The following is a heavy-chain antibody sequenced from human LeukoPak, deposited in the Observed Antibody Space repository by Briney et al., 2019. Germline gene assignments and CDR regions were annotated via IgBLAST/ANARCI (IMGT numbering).Heavy chain of an antibody. CDR3: ARASYDSSGYCPFDY. D-gene: IGHD3-22*01. V-gene: IGHV4-34*01. CDR2: INHSGST. Sequence: PSETLSLTCAVYGGSFSGYYWSWIRQPPGKGLEWIGEINHSGSTNYNPSLKSRVTISVDTSKNQFSLKLSSVTAADTAVYYCARASYDSSGYCPFDYWGQGTLVTVFS. J-gene: IGHJ4*02. CDR1: GGSFSGYY.